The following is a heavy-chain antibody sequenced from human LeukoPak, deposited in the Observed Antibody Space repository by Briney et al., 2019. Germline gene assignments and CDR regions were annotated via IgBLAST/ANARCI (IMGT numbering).Heavy chain of an antibody. D-gene: IGHD3-22*01. CDR1: GGSISSYY. Sequence: SETLSLTCTVSGGSISSYYWSWIRQPVGKGLEWIGRIYISGSTNYNPSLKSRVTMSVDTSKNQFSLRLSSVTAADTAVYYCARFSEYSHSSVHYLDYWGQGTLVSVSS. J-gene: IGHJ4*02. CDR3: ARFSEYSHSSVHYLDY. CDR2: IYISGST. V-gene: IGHV4-4*07.